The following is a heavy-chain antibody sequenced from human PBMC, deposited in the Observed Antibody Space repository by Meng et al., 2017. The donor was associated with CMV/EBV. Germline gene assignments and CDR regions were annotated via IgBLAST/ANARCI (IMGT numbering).Heavy chain of an antibody. Sequence: SGFTCNSDALHWVGQDPGKGLEGVAVISDDGNNKYYAELVKGRVNVSRDNSKNTLFLQMNSLGPEDTAMYYCARDRRGMSQHARLLDPWGQRTLVTVSS. CDR3: ARDRRGMSQHARLLDP. CDR1: GFTCNSDA. V-gene: IGHV3-30-3*01. CDR2: ISDDGNNK. J-gene: IGHJ5*02.